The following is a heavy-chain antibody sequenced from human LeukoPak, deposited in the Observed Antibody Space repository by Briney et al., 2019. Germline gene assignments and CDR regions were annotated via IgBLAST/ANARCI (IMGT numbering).Heavy chain of an antibody. CDR1: GYTFTSYD. D-gene: IGHD2-8*01. CDR3: ARGGMYVWPSFRVNTPNYFDY. V-gene: IGHV1-8*01. CDR2: MNPNSGNT. J-gene: IGHJ4*02. Sequence: GASVKVSCKASGYTFTSYDINWVRQATGQGLEWMGWMNPNSGNTGYAQKFQGRVTMTRNTSISTAYMELSSLRSEDTAVYYCARGGMYVWPSFRVNTPNYFDYWGQGTLVTVSS.